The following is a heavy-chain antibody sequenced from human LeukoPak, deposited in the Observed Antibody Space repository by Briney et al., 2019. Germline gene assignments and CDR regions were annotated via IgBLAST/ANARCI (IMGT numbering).Heavy chain of an antibody. CDR1: GFTFSSYS. V-gene: IGHV3-64D*09. CDR3: VASPDIVAPFDY. D-gene: IGHD5-12*01. Sequence: GGSLGLSCSASGFTFSSYSMHWVRQAPGKGLEYVSGISSNGGSKNYADSVKGRFTISRDNSKNTLYLQMSSLRPEDTAVYYCVASPDIVAPFDYWGQGTLVTVSS. CDR2: ISSNGGSK. J-gene: IGHJ4*02.